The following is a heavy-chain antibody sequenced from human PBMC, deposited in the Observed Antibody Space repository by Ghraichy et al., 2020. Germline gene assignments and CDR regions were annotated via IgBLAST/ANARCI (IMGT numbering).Heavy chain of an antibody. V-gene: IGHV4-30-2*01. CDR3: ATYVACGQLFYFFDD. D-gene: IGHD2/OR15-2a*01. CDR1: GDSVTSDFYS. J-gene: IGHJ4*02. Sequence: SETLSLTCAVSGDSVTSDFYSWSWIRQPPGKGLEWIGYIYRSGTIYYNPSLRSRVTMSIEKSENQFSLRLSSVTAADTAIYYCATYVACGQLFYFFDDWGPGTLVTVSS. CDR2: IYRSGTI.